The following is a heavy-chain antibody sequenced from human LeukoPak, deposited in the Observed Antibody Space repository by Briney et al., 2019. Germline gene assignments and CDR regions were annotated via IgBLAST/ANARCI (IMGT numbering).Heavy chain of an antibody. J-gene: IGHJ1*01. CDR1: GFTFSSYG. CDR3: ARGAWEDYDILWEPEYFQH. D-gene: IGHD3-9*01. CDR2: ISGSGGST. V-gene: IGHV3-23*01. Sequence: GGTLRLSCAASGFTFSSYGMSWVRQAPGKGLEWVSAISGSGGSTYYADSVKGRSTISRDNAKNSLYLQMNSLRAEDTAVYYCARGAWEDYDILWEPEYFQHWGQGTLVTVSS.